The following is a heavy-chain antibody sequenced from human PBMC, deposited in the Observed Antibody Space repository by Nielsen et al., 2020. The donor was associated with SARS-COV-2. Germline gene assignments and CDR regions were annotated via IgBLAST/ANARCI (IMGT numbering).Heavy chain of an antibody. V-gene: IGHV4-31*11. Sequence: SETLSLTCAVYGGSFSGYYWSWIRQHPGKGLEWIGYIYYSGSTYYNPSLKSRVTISVDTSKNQFSLKLSSVTAADTAVYYCARDASGMLYGMDVWGQGTTVTVSS. CDR2: IYYSGST. CDR1: GGSFSGYY. CDR3: ARDASGMLYGMDV. J-gene: IGHJ6*02. D-gene: IGHD3-10*01.